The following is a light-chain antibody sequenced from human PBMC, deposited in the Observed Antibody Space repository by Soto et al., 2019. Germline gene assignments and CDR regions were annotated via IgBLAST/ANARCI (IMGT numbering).Light chain of an antibody. V-gene: IGLV2-23*01. J-gene: IGLJ2*01. CDR2: EGS. Sequence: QSALTQPASVSGSPGQSITISCTGTSSDVGSYNLVSWYQQHPGKAPKLMIYEGSKRPSGVSNRFSGSKSGNTASLTISGLQAEDEADYYCCSYARSSVVFVGGTKLTVL. CDR3: CSYARSSVV. CDR1: SSDVGSYNL.